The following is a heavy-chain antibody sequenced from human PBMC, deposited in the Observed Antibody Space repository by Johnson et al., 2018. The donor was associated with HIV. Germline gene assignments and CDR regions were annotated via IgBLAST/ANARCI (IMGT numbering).Heavy chain of an antibody. V-gene: IGHV3-13*01. CDR3: ARDPELDYFDI. CDR1: GFTFSSYD. D-gene: IGHD3-16*01. J-gene: IGHJ3*02. Sequence: VQLVESGGGVVRPGGSLRLSCTASGFTFSSYDMHWVRQATGKGLEWVSAIGTAGDTYYPGSVKGRFTISRDNAKNSLSLQMDSLRAEDTAVYYCARDPELDYFDIWGQGTMVTVSS. CDR2: IGTAGDT.